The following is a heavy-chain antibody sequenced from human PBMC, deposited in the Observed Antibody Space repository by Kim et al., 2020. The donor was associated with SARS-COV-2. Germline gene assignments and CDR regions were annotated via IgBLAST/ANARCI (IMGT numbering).Heavy chain of an antibody. V-gene: IGHV1-3*01. Sequence: ASVKVSCKASGYTFTSYAMHWVRQAPGQRLEWMGWINAGNGNTKYSQKFQGRVTITRDTSASTAYMELSSLRSEDTAVYYCARARSRYCSGGSCYSEGFDPWGQGTLVTVSS. CDR3: ARARSRYCSGGSCYSEGFDP. J-gene: IGHJ5*02. CDR2: INAGNGNT. CDR1: GYTFTSYA. D-gene: IGHD2-15*01.